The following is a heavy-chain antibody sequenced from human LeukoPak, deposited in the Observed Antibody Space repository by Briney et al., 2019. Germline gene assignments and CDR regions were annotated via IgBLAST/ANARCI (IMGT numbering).Heavy chain of an antibody. CDR2: IYPRDGST. Sequence: GASVKVSCKASGGTFSKYTISWVRQRPGQGLEWMGMIYPRDGSTSYAQKFQGRVTVTRDTSTSTVHMELSGLRSEDTAVYYCARDQEAFDYWGQGTLVTVSS. CDR1: GGTFSKYT. J-gene: IGHJ4*02. CDR3: ARDQEAFDY. V-gene: IGHV1-46*01.